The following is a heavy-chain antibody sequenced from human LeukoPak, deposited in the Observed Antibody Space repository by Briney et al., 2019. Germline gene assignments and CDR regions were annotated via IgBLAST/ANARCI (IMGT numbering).Heavy chain of an antibody. D-gene: IGHD5-24*01. CDR1: GGSISSYY. V-gene: IGHV4-59*08. Sequence: PSETLSLTCTLSGGSISSYYWSWIRQPPGKGLEWNGYISYSGSTNYNPSLKSRVTISVDTSKNQFSLKLSSVTAADTAVYYCARHRDGHFYDYWGQGTLVTVSS. CDR2: ISYSGST. CDR3: ARHRDGHFYDY. J-gene: IGHJ4*02.